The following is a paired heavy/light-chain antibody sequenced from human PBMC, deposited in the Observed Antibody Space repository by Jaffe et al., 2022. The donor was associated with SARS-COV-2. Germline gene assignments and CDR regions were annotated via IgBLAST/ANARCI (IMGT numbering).Heavy chain of an antibody. CDR1: GYSFTGYW. D-gene: IGHD4-17*01. CDR3: ARQAGYGDYPDY. CDR2: IYPGDPAT. V-gene: IGHV5-51*01. J-gene: IGHJ4*02. Sequence: EVQLVQSGAEVKKPGESLKISCKGSGYSFTGYWIAWVRQMPGKGLEWMGIIYPGDPATRYSPSFQGQVTISVDKSITTAYLQWSGLKASDTAMYYCARQAGYGDYPDYWGQGTLVTVSS.
Light chain of an antibody. Sequence: QSALTQPPSVSGSPGQSVTISCTGTSSDVGAYDRVAWYFQSPGTAPKLMIYRVTYRPSGVPDRFSGSKSGNTASLTISGLQAEDEADYYCSSYTISGIWVFGGGTKLTVL. CDR3: SSYTISGIWV. V-gene: IGLV2-18*02. CDR2: RVT. J-gene: IGLJ3*02. CDR1: SSDVGAYDR.